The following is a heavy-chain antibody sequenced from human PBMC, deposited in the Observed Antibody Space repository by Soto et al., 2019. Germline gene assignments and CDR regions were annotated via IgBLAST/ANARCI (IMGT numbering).Heavy chain of an antibody. D-gene: IGHD5-12*01. CDR1: GGTFSTST. CDR3: ARDSPIGSTYSGYDAIDS. CDR2: TIPLLNVA. V-gene: IGHV1-69*08. J-gene: IGHJ4*02. Sequence: QVQLVQSGAEMKKPGSSVKVSCKASGGTFSTSTFTWVRQAPGQGLEWMGRTIPLLNVADYAQDFQGRVTITADKSTSTAYMELTSLTSKDTAVYYCARDSPIGSTYSGYDAIDSWGQGTLVTVSS.